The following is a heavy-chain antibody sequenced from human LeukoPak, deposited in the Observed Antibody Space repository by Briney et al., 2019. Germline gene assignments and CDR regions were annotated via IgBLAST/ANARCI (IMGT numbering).Heavy chain of an antibody. CDR2: MYYSGST. D-gene: IGHD5-24*01. J-gene: IGHJ4*02. Sequence: SETLSLTCTVSGGSISSYYWSWIRQPPGKGLEWIAYMYYSGSTNYNPSLKSRVTISVDTSKNQFSLKLSSVTAADTVVYYCARDDGYNFWYFDYWGQGTLVTVSS. CDR1: GGSISSYY. V-gene: IGHV4-59*01. CDR3: ARDDGYNFWYFDY.